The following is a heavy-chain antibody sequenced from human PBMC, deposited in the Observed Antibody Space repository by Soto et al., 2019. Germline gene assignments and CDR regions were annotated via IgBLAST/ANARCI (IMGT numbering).Heavy chain of an antibody. V-gene: IGHV1-18*01. J-gene: IGHJ6*02. CDR3: TREGSALYYYYGMDA. CDR1: GYTFTSYD. Sequence: ASVKVSCKASGYTFTSYDINWVRQATGQGLEWMGWMNPNSGNTNYAQNLQGRVIMTADTSTSTAYMELRSLRSDDTAIYYCTREGSALYYYYGMDAWGQGTTVTVSS. CDR2: MNPNSGNT. D-gene: IGHD3-10*01.